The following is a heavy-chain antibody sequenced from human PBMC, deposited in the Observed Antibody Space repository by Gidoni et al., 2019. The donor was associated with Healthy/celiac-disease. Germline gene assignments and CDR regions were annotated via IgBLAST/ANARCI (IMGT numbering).Heavy chain of an antibody. J-gene: IGHJ4*02. CDR3: TTVRDDYYDSSGYRNTPIFDY. Sequence: EVQLVESGGGLVKPGGSLRLSCAASGFTFSNAWLSWVRQAPGKGLEWVGRIKSKTDGGTTDYAAPVKGRFTISRDDSKNTLYLQMNSLKTEDTAVYYCTTVRDDYYDSSGYRNTPIFDYWGQGTLVTVSS. D-gene: IGHD3-22*01. CDR2: IKSKTDGGTT. CDR1: GFTFSNAW. V-gene: IGHV3-15*01.